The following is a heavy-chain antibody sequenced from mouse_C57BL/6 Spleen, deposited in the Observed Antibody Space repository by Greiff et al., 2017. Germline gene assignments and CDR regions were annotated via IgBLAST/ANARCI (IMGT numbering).Heavy chain of an antibody. V-gene: IGHV1-50*01. Sequence: QVQLQQPGAELVKPGASVKLSCKASGYTFTSYWMQWVKQRPGQGLEWIGEIDPSDSYTNYNQKFKGKATLTVDTSSSTAYMQLSSLTSEDSAVXYCARRGGYDGGGAMDYWGQGTSVTVSS. CDR2: IDPSDSYT. CDR1: GYTFTSYW. CDR3: ARRGGYDGGGAMDY. D-gene: IGHD2-2*01. J-gene: IGHJ4*01.